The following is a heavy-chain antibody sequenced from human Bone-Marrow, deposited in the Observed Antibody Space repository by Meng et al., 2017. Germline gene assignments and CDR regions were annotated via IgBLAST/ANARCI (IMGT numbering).Heavy chain of an antibody. V-gene: IGHV1-18*01. Sequence: QVQLVQSGAEVKKPGASVKVSCQTSGYTFTTDGITWVRQAPGQGLEWVGWINVDNGNTNYAQKLQGRVTLTTDPSSSTVYMDLRSLRSDDTAVYYCGRDGGVTGEEYWGHGTQVTVSS. CDR1: GYTFTTDG. J-gene: IGHJ4*01. CDR2: INVDNGNT. D-gene: IGHD3-16*01. CDR3: GRDGGVTGEEY.